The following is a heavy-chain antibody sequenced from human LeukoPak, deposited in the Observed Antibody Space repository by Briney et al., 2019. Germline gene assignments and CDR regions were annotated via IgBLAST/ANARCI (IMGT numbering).Heavy chain of an antibody. CDR2: IRYDGSNK. V-gene: IGHV3-30*02. D-gene: IGHD6-13*01. J-gene: IGHJ4*02. CDR1: GFTFSSYG. CDR3: AREVIAATHYFDY. Sequence: PGGSLRLSCAASGFTFSSYGMHWVRQAPGKGLEWVAFIRYDGSNKYYADSVKGRFTISRDNSKNTLYLQMNSLRAEDTAVYYCAREVIAATHYFDYWGQGTLVTVSS.